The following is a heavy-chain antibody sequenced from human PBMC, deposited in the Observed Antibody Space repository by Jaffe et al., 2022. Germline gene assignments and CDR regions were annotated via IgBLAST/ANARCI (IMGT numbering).Heavy chain of an antibody. CDR1: GFTFDDYA. D-gene: IGHD4-17*01. CDR2: ISWNSGSI. Sequence: EVQLVESGGGLVQPGRSLRLSCAASGFTFDDYAMHWVRQAPGKGLEWVSGISWNSGSIGYADSVKGRFTISRDNAKNSLYLQMNSLRAEDTALYYCAKATTVTTDWGQGTLVTVSS. J-gene: IGHJ4*02. V-gene: IGHV3-9*01. CDR3: AKATTVTTD.